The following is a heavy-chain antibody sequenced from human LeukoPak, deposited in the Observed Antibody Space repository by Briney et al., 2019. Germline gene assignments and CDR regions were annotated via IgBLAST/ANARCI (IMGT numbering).Heavy chain of an antibody. J-gene: IGHJ4*02. CDR3: AKARGYCSGGTCYSFDC. CDR2: INSDGSRT. V-gene: IGHV3-74*01. D-gene: IGHD2-15*01. CDR1: GFTFSSYW. Sequence: GGSLRLSCAASGFTFSSYWMHWVRQAPGKGLVWVSRINSDGSRTNYADSVKGRFTISRDSSKNTLYLQMNSLRAEDTAVYYCAKARGYCSGGTCYSFDCWGQGTLVIVSS.